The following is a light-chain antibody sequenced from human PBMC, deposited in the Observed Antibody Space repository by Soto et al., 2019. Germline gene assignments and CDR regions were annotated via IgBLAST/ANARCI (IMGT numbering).Light chain of an antibody. CDR1: QSVSSY. V-gene: IGKV3D-15*01. CDR2: DAS. Sequence: EIVLTQSPATLSLSPGERATLSCRASQSVSSYLAWYQQKPGQAPRLLIYDASNRATGIPDRFSGSGSGTEFTLTISSLQSEDFAVYYCQQYDTWPLTFGGGTKVEIK. CDR3: QQYDTWPLT. J-gene: IGKJ4*01.